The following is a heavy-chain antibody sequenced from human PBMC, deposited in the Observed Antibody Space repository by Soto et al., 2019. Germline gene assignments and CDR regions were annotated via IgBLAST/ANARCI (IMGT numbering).Heavy chain of an antibody. J-gene: IGHJ4*02. CDR2: ISSNGESTHHTGAT. D-gene: IGHD2-15*01. V-gene: IGHV3-23*01. Sequence: GGSLRLSCTASGFNFRSYAMSWVRQAPGKGLEWVSIISSNGESTHHTGATYYADSVRGRFTISRDNSKNMLYLQMNNLRAEDTAVYYCAKAQGGSYFDYWGQGTLVTVSS. CDR1: GFNFRSYA. CDR3: AKAQGGSYFDY.